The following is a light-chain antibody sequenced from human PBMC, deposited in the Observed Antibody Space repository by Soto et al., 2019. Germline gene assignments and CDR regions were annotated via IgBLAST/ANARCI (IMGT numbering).Light chain of an antibody. CDR1: QSVSSSY. CDR2: GAS. CDR3: QKYSNSPFT. J-gene: IGKJ3*01. V-gene: IGKV3-20*01. Sequence: EIVLTQSPGTLSLSPGERATLSCRASQSVSSSYLAWYQQKPGQAPRLLIYGASSRATGIPDRFSGSGSGTDFTVTISRLEPEDFEAYYCQKYSNSPFTFGPGTKVDI.